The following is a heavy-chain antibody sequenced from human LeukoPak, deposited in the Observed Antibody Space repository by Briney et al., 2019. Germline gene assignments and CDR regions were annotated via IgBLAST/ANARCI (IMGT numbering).Heavy chain of an antibody. CDR2: ISTYNGDT. CDR1: GYTFTSYG. D-gene: IGHD3-16*01. Sequence: ASVKVSCKASGYTFTSYGISWVRQAPGQGLEWMGWISTYNGDTNYAQKLQGRVTMTTDTSTSTAYMELMRLKSDDTAVYYCAREGLGELTLDYWGQGTLVTVSS. V-gene: IGHV1-18*01. CDR3: AREGLGELTLDY. J-gene: IGHJ4*02.